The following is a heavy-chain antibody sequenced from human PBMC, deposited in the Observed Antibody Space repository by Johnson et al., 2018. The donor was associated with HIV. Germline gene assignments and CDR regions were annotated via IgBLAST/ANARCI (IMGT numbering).Heavy chain of an antibody. V-gene: IGHV3-33*06. CDR1: GFTFSSYG. CDR3: AKDRVRYAFDI. Sequence: QVQLVESGGGVVQPGRSLRLSCAASGFTFSSYGMHWVRQAPGKGLEWVAVIWYDGSNKYYADSVKGRFTISRDNSKNTLYLQMNSLRAEDTAVYYCAKDRVRYAFDIWGQGTMVTVSS. D-gene: IGHD3-10*01. J-gene: IGHJ3*02. CDR2: IWYDGSNK.